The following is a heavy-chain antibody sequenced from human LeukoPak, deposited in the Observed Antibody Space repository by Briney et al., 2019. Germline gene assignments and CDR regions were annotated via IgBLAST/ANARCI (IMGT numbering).Heavy chain of an antibody. Sequence: ASVKVSCKASGGTFSSYAISWVRQAPGQGLEWMGGIIPIFGTANYAQKFQGRVTITADESTSTAYMELSSLRSEDTAVYYCASSVVPAAINWFDPWGQGTLVTVSS. CDR1: GGTFSSYA. J-gene: IGHJ5*02. CDR2: IIPIFGTA. V-gene: IGHV1-69*01. D-gene: IGHD2-2*01. CDR3: ASSVVPAAINWFDP.